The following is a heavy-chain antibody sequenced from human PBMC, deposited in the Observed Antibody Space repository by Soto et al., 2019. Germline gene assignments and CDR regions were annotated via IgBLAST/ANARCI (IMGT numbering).Heavy chain of an antibody. D-gene: IGHD7-27*01. CDR2: ISYDGSNK. Sequence: PGGSLRLSCAASGFTFSSYAMHWVRQAPGKGLEWVAVISYDGSNKYYADSVKGRFTISRDNSKSTLYLQVDSLRPEDAAVYYCARDPKTSGGQHWAFNYFDSWGQGTL. V-gene: IGHV3-30-3*01. CDR3: ARDPKTSGGQHWAFNYFDS. CDR1: GFTFSSYA. J-gene: IGHJ4*02.